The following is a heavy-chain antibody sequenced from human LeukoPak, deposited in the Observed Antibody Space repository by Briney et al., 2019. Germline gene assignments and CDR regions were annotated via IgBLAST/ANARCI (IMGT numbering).Heavy chain of an antibody. CDR3: AKDRRGYSGYGYDYYGMDV. CDR1: ELTFSFYA. J-gene: IGHJ6*02. CDR2: ISGSRGST. D-gene: IGHD5-12*01. Sequence: GGSLRLSCAGSELTFSFYAMTWVRQAPGKGLEWVSGISGSRGSTHYADSVKGRFTISRDNSKNTLYLQMNSLRAEDTAVYYCAKDRRGYSGYGYDYYGMDVWGQGTTVTVSS. V-gene: IGHV3-23*01.